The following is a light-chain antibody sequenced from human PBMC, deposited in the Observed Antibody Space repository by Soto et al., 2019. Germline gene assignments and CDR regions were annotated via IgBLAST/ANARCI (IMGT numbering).Light chain of an antibody. V-gene: IGLV2-8*01. CDR2: EIN. Sequence: QSALSQPPSAAGSPGQSVTISCTGTSSDVGGYKYVSWYQQHPGKAPKIMIYEINKRSSGVPDRFWDSKSGNTASLTISGLQAEDEAEYYCCSYAGTYYVFGTGTKVTVL. J-gene: IGLJ1*01. CDR3: CSYAGTYYV. CDR1: SSDVGGYKY.